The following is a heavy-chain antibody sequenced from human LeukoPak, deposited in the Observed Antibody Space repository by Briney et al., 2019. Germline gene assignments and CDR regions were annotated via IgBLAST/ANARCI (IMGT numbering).Heavy chain of an antibody. J-gene: IGHJ4*02. D-gene: IGHD3-10*01. CDR2: IYYSGST. CDR1: GGSISSYY. CDR3: ASTPLESLLWFGDNHTGFVYFDY. V-gene: IGHV4-59*08. Sequence: SETLSLTCTVSGGSISSYYWSWIRQPPGKGLEWIGYIYYSGSTNYNPSLKSRVTISVDTSKNQFSLKLSSVTAADTAVYYCASTPLESLLWFGDNHTGFVYFDYWGQGTLVTVSS.